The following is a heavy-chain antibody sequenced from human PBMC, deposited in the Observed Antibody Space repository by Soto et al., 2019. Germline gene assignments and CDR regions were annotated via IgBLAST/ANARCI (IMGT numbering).Heavy chain of an antibody. CDR2: ISSSSSTI. J-gene: IGHJ3*02. CDR1: GFTFSSYS. D-gene: IGHD3-22*01. V-gene: IGHV3-48*02. CDR3: ARVWYYDSSGYYNPGIHDAFDI. Sequence: GGSLRLSCAASGFTFSSYSMNWVRQAPGKGLEWVSYISSSSSTIYYADSVKGRFTISRDNAKNSLYLQMNSLRDEDTAVYYCARVWYYDSSGYYNPGIHDAFDIWGQGTMVTVSS.